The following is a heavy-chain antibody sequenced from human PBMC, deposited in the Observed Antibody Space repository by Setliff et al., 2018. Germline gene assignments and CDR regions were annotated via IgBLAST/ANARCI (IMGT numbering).Heavy chain of an antibody. CDR2: IYYSGST. Sequence: SETLSLTCTVSGASVRSHYWSWIRQSPEKGLEWIGYIYYSGSTNYNPSLKSRVTISVDTSKNQFSLKLSSVTAADTAVYYCARTGTYRYFDYWGQGTLVTVSS. J-gene: IGHJ4*02. V-gene: IGHV4-59*08. CDR1: GASVRSHY. D-gene: IGHD1-1*01. CDR3: ARTGTYRYFDY.